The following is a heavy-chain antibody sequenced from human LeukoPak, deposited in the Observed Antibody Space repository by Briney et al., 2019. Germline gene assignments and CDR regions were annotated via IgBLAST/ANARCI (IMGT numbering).Heavy chain of an antibody. V-gene: IGHV1-69*13. D-gene: IGHD1/OR15-1a*01. J-gene: IGHJ4*02. CDR2: IIPIFGTA. Sequence: GASVKVSCKASGYTFTSYGISWVRQAPGQGLEWMGGIIPIFGTANYAQKFQGRVTITADESTSTAYMELSSLRSEDTAVYYCARFESPNNPFFDYWGQGTLVTVSS. CDR1: GYTFTSYG. CDR3: ARFESPNNPFFDY.